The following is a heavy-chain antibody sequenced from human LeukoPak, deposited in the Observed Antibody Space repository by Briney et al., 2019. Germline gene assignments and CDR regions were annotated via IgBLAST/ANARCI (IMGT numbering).Heavy chain of an antibody. D-gene: IGHD2-2*01. Sequence: GASVKVSCKASGYTFTYHYIHWVRQAPGQGLEWMGWINPYGGDTNYAQNSQGRVTITRDASNSIVYMEVSSLTSDDTAVYYCARDSSAALEFWGQGTPDTVSP. J-gene: IGHJ4*02. V-gene: IGHV1-2*02. CDR1: GYTFTYHY. CDR3: ARDSSAALEF. CDR2: INPYGGDT.